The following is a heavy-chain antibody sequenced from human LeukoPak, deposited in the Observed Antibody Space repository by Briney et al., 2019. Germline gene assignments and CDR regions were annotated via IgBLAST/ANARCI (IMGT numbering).Heavy chain of an antibody. V-gene: IGHV3-21*01. CDR3: AREDCSGGSCYVGDY. J-gene: IGHJ4*02. CDR2: ISTTSSYI. Sequence: GGSLRLSCAASGFTFSSYSMTWVRQAPGKGLEWVSSISTTSSYISYADSVKGRFTISRDNAKNSLYLQMNSLRAEDTAVYYCAREDCSGGSCYVGDYWGQGTLVTVSS. D-gene: IGHD2-15*01. CDR1: GFTFSSYS.